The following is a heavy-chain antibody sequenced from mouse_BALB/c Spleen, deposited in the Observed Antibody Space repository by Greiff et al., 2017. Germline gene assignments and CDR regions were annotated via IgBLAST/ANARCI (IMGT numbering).Heavy chain of an antibody. CDR2: IWSGGST. V-gene: IGHV2-2*02. J-gene: IGHJ1*01. CDR1: GFSLTSYG. CDR3: ARRGDYDVYWYFDV. D-gene: IGHD2-4*01. Sequence: QVQLKQSGPGLVQPSQSLSITCTVSGFSLTSYGVHWVRQSPGKGLEWLGVIWSGGSTDYNAAFISRLSISKDNSKSQVFFKMNSLQANDTAIYYCARRGDYDVYWYFDVWGAGTTVTVSS.